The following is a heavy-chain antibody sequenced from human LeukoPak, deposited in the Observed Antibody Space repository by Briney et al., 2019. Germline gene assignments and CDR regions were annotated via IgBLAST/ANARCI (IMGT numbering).Heavy chain of an antibody. J-gene: IGHJ6*02. Sequence: SETLSLTCTVSGGSISSYYWSWIRQPPGKGVGWSGYMYYSGRTNYNPSLKSRVTISVDTSKNKFSLMLSSVTAADTAVYYCARTFSESYYYYGLDVWGQGTTVTVSS. D-gene: IGHD1-26*01. CDR1: GGSISSYY. CDR2: MYYSGRT. CDR3: ARTFSESYYYYGLDV. V-gene: IGHV4-59*01.